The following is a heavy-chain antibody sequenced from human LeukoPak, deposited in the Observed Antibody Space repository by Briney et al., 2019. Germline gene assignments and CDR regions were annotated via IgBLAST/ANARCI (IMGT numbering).Heavy chain of an antibody. V-gene: IGHV1-69*13. CDR3: ATHFDYVPFDP. D-gene: IGHD4-17*01. J-gene: IGHJ5*02. CDR1: GGTFISYA. CDR2: IIPVFGTA. Sequence: GASVKVSCKASGGTFISYAISWVRQAPGQGLEWMGGIIPVFGTANYAQKFQGRVTITADESTSTAYMELSSLRSEDTAVYYCATHFDYVPFDPWGQGTLVTVSS.